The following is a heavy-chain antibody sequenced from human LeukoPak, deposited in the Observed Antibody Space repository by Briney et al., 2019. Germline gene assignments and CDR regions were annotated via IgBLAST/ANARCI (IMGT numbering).Heavy chain of an antibody. D-gene: IGHD5-24*01. CDR1: GGTFSSYA. CDR2: IIPIFGTA. V-gene: IGHV1-69*13. J-gene: IGHJ6*02. Sequence: ASVKVSCKASGGTFSSYAISWVRQAPGQGLEWMGGIIPIFGTANYAQKFQGRVTITADGSTSTAYMELSSLRSEDTAVYYCARGRDGYDYYYYGMDVWGQGTTVTVSS. CDR3: ARGRDGYDYYYYGMDV.